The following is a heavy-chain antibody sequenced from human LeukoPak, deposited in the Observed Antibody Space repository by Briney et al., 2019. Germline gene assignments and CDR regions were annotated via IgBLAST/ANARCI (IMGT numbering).Heavy chain of an antibody. V-gene: IGHV3-30*18. J-gene: IGHJ5*01. CDR3: AKGLGQWLVIFDS. Sequence: GGALRLSCAASGFIFNNYGMHWVRQAPGKGLEWGAVISYDGSNKYYADSVKGRFTISRDNSKNTLYLQMNSLRAEDTAVYSCAKGLGQWLVIFDSWGQGTLVTVSS. CDR1: GFIFNNYG. D-gene: IGHD6-19*01. CDR2: ISYDGSNK.